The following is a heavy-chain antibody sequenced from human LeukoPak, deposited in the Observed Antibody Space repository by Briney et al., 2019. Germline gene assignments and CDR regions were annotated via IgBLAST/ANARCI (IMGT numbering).Heavy chain of an antibody. V-gene: IGHV4-59*12. CDR3: ARDQEYSGSYYIYFDY. CDR1: GGSISSLY. D-gene: IGHD1-26*01. CDR2: IYYTGST. Sequence: ETLSLTCSVSGGSISSLYWSWIRQPPRKGLEWIGYIYYTGSTNYDPSLKSRVTMSVDMSKNQFSLRLSSVTAADTAVYYCARDQEYSGSYYIYFDYWGQGTLVTVSS. J-gene: IGHJ4*02.